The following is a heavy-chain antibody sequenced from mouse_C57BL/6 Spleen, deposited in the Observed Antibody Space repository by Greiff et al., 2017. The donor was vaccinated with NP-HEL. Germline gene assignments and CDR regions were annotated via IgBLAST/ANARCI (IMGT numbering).Heavy chain of an antibody. J-gene: IGHJ2*01. CDR1: GFTFTDYY. Sequence: EVKLVESGGGLVQPGGSLSLSCAASGFTFTDYYMSWVRQPPGKALEWLGFIRNKANGYTTEYSASVKGRFTISRDNSQSILYLQMNALRAEDSATYYCARYDYGSSYGDYWGQGTTLTVSS. CDR3: ARYDYGSSYGDY. V-gene: IGHV7-3*01. D-gene: IGHD1-1*01. CDR2: IRNKANGYTT.